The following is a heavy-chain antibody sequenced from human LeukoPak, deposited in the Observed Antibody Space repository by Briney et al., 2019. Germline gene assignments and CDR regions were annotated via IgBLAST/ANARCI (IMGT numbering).Heavy chain of an antibody. CDR1: GGSFTFTSHA. CDR2: LIPIYGSA. Sequence: SVKVSCKASGGSFTFTSHAISWVRQAPGQGLEWMGGLIPIYGSANYAQTFQGRDTITSDESTRTVYMELSSLRPEDSGVYYCAGFFYDNSGDAFDIWGQGTMVTVSS. CDR3: AGFFYDNSGDAFDI. D-gene: IGHD3-22*01. V-gene: IGHV1-69*13. J-gene: IGHJ3*02.